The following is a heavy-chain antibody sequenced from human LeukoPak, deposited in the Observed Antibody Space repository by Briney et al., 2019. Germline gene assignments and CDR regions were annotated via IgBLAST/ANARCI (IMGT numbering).Heavy chain of an antibody. V-gene: IGHV4-34*01. CDR3: ARLGPGFPDTTVTNFDY. CDR1: GGSFSGYY. Sequence: SETLSLTCAVYGGSFSGYYWSWIRQPPGKGPEWIGEINHSGSTNYNPSLKSRVTISVDTSKNQFSLKLSSVTAADTAVYYCARLGPGFPDTTVTNFDYWGQGTLVTVSS. D-gene: IGHD4-17*01. CDR2: INHSGST. J-gene: IGHJ4*02.